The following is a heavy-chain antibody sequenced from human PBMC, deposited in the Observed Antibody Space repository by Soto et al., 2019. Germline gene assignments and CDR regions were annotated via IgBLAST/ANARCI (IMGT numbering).Heavy chain of an antibody. V-gene: IGHV1-18*01. J-gene: IGHJ4*02. CDR1: GYTFSNYG. Sequence: QVQLVQSGPEVKKHGASVKVSCKGSGYTFSNYGVTWVRQAPGQGLERLGWVSAYNRNTDYAQKFEXRATMTIDTSTNTAYLELRGLTPDDTAVYYCARERRWEPLLYWGQGTL. CDR3: ARERRWEPLLY. CDR2: VSAYNRNT. D-gene: IGHD1-26*01.